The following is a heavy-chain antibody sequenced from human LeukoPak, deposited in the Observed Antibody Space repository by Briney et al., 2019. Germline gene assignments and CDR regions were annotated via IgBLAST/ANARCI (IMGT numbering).Heavy chain of an antibody. D-gene: IGHD6-19*01. V-gene: IGHV3-23*01. CDR2: ISGSGVST. J-gene: IGHJ4*02. CDR3: AKDTPGDVALSAPYFDC. Sequence: PGGSLRLSCAASGFTFGIFAMSWVRQAPGKGLEWVSAISGSGVSTYYAHSVKGRFTISRDNSKNTLYLQMNSLRAEDTALYYCAKDTPGDVALSAPYFDCWGQGTRVTVSS. CDR1: GFTFGIFA.